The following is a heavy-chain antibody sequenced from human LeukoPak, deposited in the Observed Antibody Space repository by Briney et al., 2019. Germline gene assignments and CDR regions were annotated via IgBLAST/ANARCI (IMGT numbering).Heavy chain of an antibody. V-gene: IGHV1-8*02. Sequence: ASVKVSCKASGGTFSSYAISWVRQAPGQGLEWMGWMNPNSGNTGYAQKFQGRVTMTRNIFISTAYMELSSLRSEDTAVYYCARVEYVSGYSHVYWGQGTLVTVSS. CDR3: ARVEYVSGYSHVY. J-gene: IGHJ4*02. CDR2: MNPNSGNT. CDR1: GGTFSSYA. D-gene: IGHD3-22*01.